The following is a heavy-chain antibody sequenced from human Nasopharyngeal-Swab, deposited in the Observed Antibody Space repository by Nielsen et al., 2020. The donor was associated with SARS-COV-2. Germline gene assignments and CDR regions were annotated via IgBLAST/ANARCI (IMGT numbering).Heavy chain of an antibody. Sequence: GGSLRLSCAASGFTFSNSSMNWVRQAPGKGLEWVSSISSSSYIYYADSVKGRFTISRDNSKNTLNLQMNNLRAEDTAIYYCAKDRDSGDDSGEYCHYYGMDAWGQGAPVTVSS. J-gene: IGHJ6*02. D-gene: IGHD5-12*01. CDR1: GFTFSNSS. CDR2: ISSSSYI. CDR3: AKDRDSGDDSGEYCHYYGMDA. V-gene: IGHV3-21*04.